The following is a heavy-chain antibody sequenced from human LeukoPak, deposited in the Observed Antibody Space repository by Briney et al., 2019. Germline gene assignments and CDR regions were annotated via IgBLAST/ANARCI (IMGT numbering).Heavy chain of an antibody. CDR2: IRVSDGST. Sequence: PGGSLRLSCAASGFSFSTYDMSWVRQAPGKGQEWVSVIRVSDGSTHYADSVKGRFTISRDNSKNTLYLQMNGLRAEDTAVYYCAKGAWLDDWGQGTPVSVSS. V-gene: IGHV3-23*01. D-gene: IGHD3-16*01. CDR3: AKGAWLDD. CDR1: GFSFSTYD. J-gene: IGHJ4*02.